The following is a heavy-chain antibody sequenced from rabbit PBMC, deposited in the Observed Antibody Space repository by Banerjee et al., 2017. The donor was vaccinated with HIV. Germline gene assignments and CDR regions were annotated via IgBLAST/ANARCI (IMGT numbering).Heavy chain of an antibody. CDR2: IHTGTGGVV. CDR3: ARDGTSPYRALNL. V-gene: IGHV1S40*01. D-gene: IGHD8-1*01. Sequence: QSLEESGGDLVQPEGSLTLTCTASGFSFSSSYYMCWVRQAPGKGLEWIGYIHTGTGGVVEYASWAKGRFTISKPSSTTVTLQMTSLTAADTATYFCARDGTSPYRALNLWGQGTLVTVS. CDR1: GFSFSSSYY. J-gene: IGHJ4*01.